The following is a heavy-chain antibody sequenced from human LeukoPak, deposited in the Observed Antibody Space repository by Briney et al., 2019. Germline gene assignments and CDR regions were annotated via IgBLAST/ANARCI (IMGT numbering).Heavy chain of an antibody. CDR1: GYTFTSYD. J-gene: IGHJ4*02. CDR2: MNPNSGNT. V-gene: IGHV1-18*01. CDR3: ARDGGYSYGYYFDY. Sequence: ASVKVSCKASGYTFTSYDINWVRQATGQGLEWMGWMNPNSGNTNYAQKLQGRVTMTTDTSTSTAYMELRSLRSDDTAVYYCARDGGYSYGYYFDYWGQGTLVTVSS. D-gene: IGHD5-18*01.